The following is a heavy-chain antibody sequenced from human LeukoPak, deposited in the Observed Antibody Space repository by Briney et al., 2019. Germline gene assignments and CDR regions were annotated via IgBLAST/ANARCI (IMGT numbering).Heavy chain of an antibody. Sequence: SETLSLTCTVSGYSISSGYYWGWIRQPPGKGLEWIGSIYHSGSTYYNPSLKSRVTISVDTSKNQFSLKLSSVTAADTAVYYCARDDPNSSGWYMVPKAFDIWGQGTMVTVSS. V-gene: IGHV4-38-2*02. CDR1: GYSISSGYY. J-gene: IGHJ3*02. D-gene: IGHD6-19*01. CDR2: IYHSGST. CDR3: ARDDPNSSGWYMVPKAFDI.